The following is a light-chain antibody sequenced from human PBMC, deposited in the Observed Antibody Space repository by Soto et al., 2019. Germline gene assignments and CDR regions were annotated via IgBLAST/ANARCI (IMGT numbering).Light chain of an antibody. Sequence: QSVLTQPASVSGSPGQSITISCTGTSSDVGCYNHVSWYQHHPGKAPKLLISEVSKRPSGVSNRFSGSKSDYTASLTISGLQAEDEADYYCNSHTSGDFRVFGTGTKLTVL. V-gene: IGLV2-14*01. J-gene: IGLJ1*01. CDR1: SSDVGCYNH. CDR2: EVS. CDR3: NSHTSGDFRV.